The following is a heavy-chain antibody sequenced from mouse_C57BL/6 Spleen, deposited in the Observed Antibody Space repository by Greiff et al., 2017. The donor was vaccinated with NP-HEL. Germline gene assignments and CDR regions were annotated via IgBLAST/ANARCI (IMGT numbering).Heavy chain of an antibody. CDR2: INPNNGGT. V-gene: IGHV1-26*01. Sequence: VQLQQSGPELVKPGASVKISCKASGYTFTDYYMNWVKQSHGKSLEWIGDINPNNGGTSYNQKFKGKATLTVDKSSSTAYMELRSLTSEDSAVYYCAREITTVDWYFDVWGTGTTVTVSS. J-gene: IGHJ1*03. CDR3: AREITTVDWYFDV. CDR1: GYTFTDYY. D-gene: IGHD1-1*01.